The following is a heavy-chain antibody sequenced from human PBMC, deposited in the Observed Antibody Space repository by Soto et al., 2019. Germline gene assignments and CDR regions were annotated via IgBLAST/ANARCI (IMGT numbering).Heavy chain of an antibody. CDR3: ATQGTYYYDSSGYYGDY. V-gene: IGHV3-33*01. J-gene: IGHJ4*02. D-gene: IGHD3-22*01. Sequence: QVQLVESGGGVVQPGRSLRLSCAAAGFTFSSYGMHWVRQAPGKGLEWVAVIWYDGSNKYYADSVKVRFTISKDNSKNTLYLQMNSLRAEDTAVYYCATQGTYYYDSSGYYGDYRGKGTLVTVAS. CDR1: GFTFSSYG. CDR2: IWYDGSNK.